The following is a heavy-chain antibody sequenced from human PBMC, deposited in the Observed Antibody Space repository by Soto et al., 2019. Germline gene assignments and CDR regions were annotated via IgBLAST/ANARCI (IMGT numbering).Heavy chain of an antibody. CDR3: VRDRYRSSGWFDP. D-gene: IGHD3-10*01. V-gene: IGHV6-1*01. J-gene: IGHJ5*02. Sequence: SQTLSLTCAISGASVSSNSAAWNCIRQSPSGGLEWLGRTYYRSRFFSDYAESVKSRIIINPDTSKNQLSLQLKSVTPEDTAVYYCVRDRYRSSGWFDPWGQGTPVTVSS. CDR2: TYYRSRFFS. CDR1: GASVSSNSAA.